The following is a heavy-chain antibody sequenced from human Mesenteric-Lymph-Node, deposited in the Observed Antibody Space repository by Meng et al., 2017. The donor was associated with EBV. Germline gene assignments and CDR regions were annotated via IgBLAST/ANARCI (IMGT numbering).Heavy chain of an antibody. J-gene: IGHJ4*02. V-gene: IGHV4-4*02. D-gene: IGHD3-9*01. CDR3: ARAGGLTGFPHGAFDL. CDR2: IYHRGNN. CDR1: GGSISTTNW. Sequence: QKQLQESGPGLVEPSGTLSLICAVSGGSISTTNWWSGVRQSPGKGLEWIGEIYHRGNNNYNPSLMSRAAISADTSKNQFSLKLNSVTAADTAVYYCARAGGLTGFPHGAFDLWSPGTLVTVSS.